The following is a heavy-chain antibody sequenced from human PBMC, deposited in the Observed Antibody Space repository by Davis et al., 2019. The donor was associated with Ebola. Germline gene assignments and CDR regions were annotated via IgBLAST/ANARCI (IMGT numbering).Heavy chain of an antibody. J-gene: IGHJ3*02. D-gene: IGHD3-22*01. Sequence: SETLSLTCTVSGGSISSYYWSWIRQPPGMRLEWIGYIYYSGSTNYNPSLKSRVTMSVDTSRNQFSLNLSSVTAADTAVYYCARAPHFYDNSGYLRGAFDIWGQGTMVTVSS. CDR2: IYYSGST. CDR1: GGSISSYY. V-gene: IGHV4-59*12. CDR3: ARAPHFYDNSGYLRGAFDI.